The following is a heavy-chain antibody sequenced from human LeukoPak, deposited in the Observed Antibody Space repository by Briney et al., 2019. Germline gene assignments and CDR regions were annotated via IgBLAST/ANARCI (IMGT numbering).Heavy chain of an antibody. Sequence: GGSLRLSCSASGFTFSNYYMHWVRQAPGKGLEWVSTISGSGLSTYYADSVKGRFTISRDNSNNTLYLQMNSLRVEDTAVYYCAKSRVAVAAPRNWFDPWGQGTLVTVSS. CDR1: GFTFSNYY. CDR3: AKSRVAVAAPRNWFDP. D-gene: IGHD6-19*01. V-gene: IGHV3-23*01. J-gene: IGHJ5*02. CDR2: ISGSGLST.